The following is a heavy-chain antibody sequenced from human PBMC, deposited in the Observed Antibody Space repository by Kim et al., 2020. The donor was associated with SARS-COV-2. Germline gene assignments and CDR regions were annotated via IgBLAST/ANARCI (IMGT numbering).Heavy chain of an antibody. Sequence: SETLSLTCAVYGGSFSGYYWSWIRQPPGKGLEWIGEINHSGSTNYNPSLKSRVTISVDTSKNQFSLKLSSVTAADTAVYYCARGPQWPTLTLRNWFDPWGQGTLVTVSS. CDR1: GGSFSGYY. J-gene: IGHJ5*02. V-gene: IGHV4-34*01. CDR2: INHSGST. D-gene: IGHD6-19*01. CDR3: ARGPQWPTLTLRNWFDP.